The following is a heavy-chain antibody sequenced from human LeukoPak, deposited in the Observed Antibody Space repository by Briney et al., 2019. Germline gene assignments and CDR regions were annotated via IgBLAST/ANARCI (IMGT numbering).Heavy chain of an antibody. CDR2: ISCDGSNK. J-gene: IGHJ3*02. Sequence: GRSLRLSCAGSEFTFRSYAMHWVRQAPGKGLEWVAVISCDGSNKDYADSVRGRFTISRDNSKNTLFLQMNSLRAEDTAVYYCAREIFNGFDIWGQGTMVTVSS. CDR1: EFTFRSYA. V-gene: IGHV3-30-3*01. CDR3: AREIFNGFDI.